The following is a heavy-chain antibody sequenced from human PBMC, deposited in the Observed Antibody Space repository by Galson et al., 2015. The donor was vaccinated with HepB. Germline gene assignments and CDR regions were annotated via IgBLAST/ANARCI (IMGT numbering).Heavy chain of an antibody. V-gene: IGHV1-69*02. D-gene: IGHD3-10*01. CDR3: ARGERPRMDV. J-gene: IGHJ6*02. CDR2: IIPILGIT. CDR1: VGTFSSYT. Sequence: SVKVSCKASVGTFSSYTFSWVRQAPGQGLEWMGRIIPILGITNYAQEFQGRVTITADKSTTTAYMELSSLRSEDTAVYYCARGERPRMDVWGQGTTVTVSS.